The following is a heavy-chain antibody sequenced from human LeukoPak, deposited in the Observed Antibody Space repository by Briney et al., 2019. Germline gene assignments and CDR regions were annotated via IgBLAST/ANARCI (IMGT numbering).Heavy chain of an antibody. Sequence: GRSLRLSCVTSGFTFEDHAMHWVRQGPGKGLEWLAGISWKSNNIIYADSVRGRVTISRDNAKNSLFLQMNSLGVEDTALYYCARDFSNGYFRHFDFWGRGTQVTLSS. CDR2: ISWKSNNI. D-gene: IGHD3-22*01. CDR3: ARDFSNGYFRHFDF. V-gene: IGHV3-9*01. CDR1: GFTFEDHA. J-gene: IGHJ4*02.